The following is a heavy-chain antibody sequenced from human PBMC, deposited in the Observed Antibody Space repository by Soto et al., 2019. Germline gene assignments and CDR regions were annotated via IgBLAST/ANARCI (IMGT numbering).Heavy chain of an antibody. J-gene: IGHJ4*02. D-gene: IGHD3-3*01. CDR3: AKGSGGGTIFGVAVAL. CDR2: ISWNSNNI. CDR1: GFTFDHYA. V-gene: IGHV3-9*01. Sequence: EVQLVESGGGLVQPGGSLRLSCAASGFTFDHYAMHWVRQAPGKGLEWVGGISWNSNNIGYVDSVKERFTISRDSAKNSLYLQMNSLRIEDTALYLCAKGSGGGTIFGVAVALWGQGARVHVSS.